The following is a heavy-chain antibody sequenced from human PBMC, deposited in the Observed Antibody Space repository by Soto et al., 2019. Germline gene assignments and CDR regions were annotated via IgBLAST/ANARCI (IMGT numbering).Heavy chain of an antibody. V-gene: IGHV3-48*02. J-gene: IGHJ3*02. Sequence: PVGSLRLSCAASGFTFSRYSMNWVRQAPGKGLEWVSYISSSSSTIYYADSVKGRFTISRDNAKNSLYLQMNSLRDEDTAVYYCARDMDTFTTKVVSDSLDIWGQGTMVTVSS. D-gene: IGHD3-22*01. CDR3: ARDMDTFTTKVVSDSLDI. CDR2: ISSSSSTI. CDR1: GFTFSRYS.